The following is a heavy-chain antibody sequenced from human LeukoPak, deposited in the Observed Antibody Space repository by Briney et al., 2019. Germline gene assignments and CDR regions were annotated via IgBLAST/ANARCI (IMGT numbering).Heavy chain of an antibody. D-gene: IGHD2-8*01. CDR2: IYSGGST. CDR3: ARAFGVYALTH. J-gene: IGHJ4*02. CDR1: GFTVSSNY. Sequence: GGSLRLSCAASGFTVSSNYMSWVRQAPGKGLEWVSVIYSGGSTYYADSVKGRFTISRDNSKNTLYLQMNGLRAEDTAVYYCARAFGVYALTHWGQGTLVTVSS. V-gene: IGHV3-53*01.